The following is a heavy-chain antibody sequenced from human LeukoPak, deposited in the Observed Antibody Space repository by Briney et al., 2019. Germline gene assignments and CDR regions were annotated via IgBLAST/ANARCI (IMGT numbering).Heavy chain of an antibody. CDR3: AKRKIDNSGFDY. J-gene: IGHJ4*02. CDR1: GFTFSSYA. CDR2: ISGSGGNT. V-gene: IGHV3-23*01. Sequence: GGSLRLSCAASGFTFSSYAMSWVRQAPGKGLERVSAISGSGGNTYYADSVKGRFTISRDNSKNTLYLQMNSLRAEDTAVYYCAKRKIDNSGFDYWGQGTLVTVSS. D-gene: IGHD6-19*01.